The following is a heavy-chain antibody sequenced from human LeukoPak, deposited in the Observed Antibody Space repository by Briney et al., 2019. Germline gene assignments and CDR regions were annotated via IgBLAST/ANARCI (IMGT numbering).Heavy chain of an antibody. D-gene: IGHD6-19*01. Sequence: GGSLRLSCAASGFTFSNAWMSWVRQAPGKGLEWVGRIKSKTGGGTADYAAPVKGRFTISRDDSKNTLYLQMNSLKTEDTAVYYCTTDLLGIAVARDAFDIWGQGTMVTVSS. V-gene: IGHV3-15*01. CDR3: TTDLLGIAVARDAFDI. CDR1: GFTFSNAW. CDR2: IKSKTGGGTA. J-gene: IGHJ3*02.